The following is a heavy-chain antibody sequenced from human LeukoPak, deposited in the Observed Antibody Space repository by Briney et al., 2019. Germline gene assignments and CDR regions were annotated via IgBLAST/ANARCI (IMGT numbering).Heavy chain of an antibody. J-gene: IGHJ4*02. CDR1: GGSISSSSYY. V-gene: IGHV4-39*01. CDR2: IYYSGST. D-gene: IGHD3-10*01. CDR3: ARRHFGELSPFDY. Sequence: SETLSLTCTVSGGSISSSSYYWGWIRQPPGKGLEWIGRIYYSGSTYYNPSLKSRVTISVDTSKNQFSLKLSSVTAADTAVYYCARRHFGELSPFDYWGQGTLVTVSS.